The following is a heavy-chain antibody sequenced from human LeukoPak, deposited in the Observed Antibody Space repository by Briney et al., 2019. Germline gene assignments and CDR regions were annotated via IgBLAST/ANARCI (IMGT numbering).Heavy chain of an antibody. CDR1: GFNFQTYN. CDR2: ISGSSRTI. CDR3: AVQRTLWQQVLDH. D-gene: IGHD6-13*01. Sequence: GGSLRLSCAASGFNFQTYNVNWVRQTPGRGLEWISSISGSSRTIYYADSVKGRFTISRDNSKNTLYLQMNSLRAEDTAVYYCAVQRTLWQQVLDHWGQGTLVTVSS. V-gene: IGHV3-48*01. J-gene: IGHJ4*02.